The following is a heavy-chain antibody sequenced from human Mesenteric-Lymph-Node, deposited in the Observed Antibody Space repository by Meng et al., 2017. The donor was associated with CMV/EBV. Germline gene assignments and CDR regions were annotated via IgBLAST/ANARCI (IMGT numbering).Heavy chain of an antibody. CDR2: IYSGGST. D-gene: IGHD7-27*01. J-gene: IGHJ3*02. V-gene: IGHV3-53*01. CDR3: ARRRNGDRAFDM. Sequence: GGSLRLSCAASGFTVSSNYMSWVRQAPGKGLEWVSVIYSGGSTYYADSVKGRFTISRDNSKNTLYLQMNSLRAEDTAVYYCARRRNGDRAFDMWGQGTMVTVSS. CDR1: GFTVSSNY.